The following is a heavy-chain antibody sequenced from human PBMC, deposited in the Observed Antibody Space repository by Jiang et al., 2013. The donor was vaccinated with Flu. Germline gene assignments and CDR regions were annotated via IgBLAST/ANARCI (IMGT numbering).Heavy chain of an antibody. CDR3: AWRIAAAGEGVGDAFDI. D-gene: IGHD6-13*01. CDR2: INTNTGNP. V-gene: IGHV7-4-1*02. Sequence: CKASGYTFTSYAMNWVRQAPGQGLEWMGWINTNTGNPTYAQGFTGRFVFSLDTSVSTAYLQISSLKAEDTAVYYCAWRIAAAGEGVGDAFDIWGQGTMVTVSS. J-gene: IGHJ3*02. CDR1: GYTFTSYA.